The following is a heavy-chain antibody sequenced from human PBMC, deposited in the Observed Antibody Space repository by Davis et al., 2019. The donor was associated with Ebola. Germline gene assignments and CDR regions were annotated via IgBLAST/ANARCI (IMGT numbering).Heavy chain of an antibody. D-gene: IGHD4-17*01. V-gene: IGHV4-59*01. CDR3: ARQTTGFDP. CDR1: GGSISSYY. CDR2: IYYSGST. J-gene: IGHJ5*02. Sequence: MPGGSLRLSCTVSGGSISSYYWSWIRQPPGKGLEWIGYIYYSGSTNYNPSLKSRVTISVDTSKNQFSLKLSSVTAADTAVYYCARQTTGFDPWGQGTLVTVSS.